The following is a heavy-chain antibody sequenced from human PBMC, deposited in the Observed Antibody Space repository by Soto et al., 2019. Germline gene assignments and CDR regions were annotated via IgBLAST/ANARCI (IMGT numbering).Heavy chain of an antibody. CDR2: INYSGST. D-gene: IGHD6-6*01. CDR3: AASGPYYYYGMDV. CDR1: GGSISSGDYY. V-gene: IGHV4-30-4*01. J-gene: IGHJ6*02. Sequence: QVQLQESGPGLVKPSQTLSLTCTVSGGSISSGDYYWSWIRQPPGKGLEWIGYINYSGSTYYNPSLKSRVTILVDTSKNQVSLKLSSVTAADTAVYYCAASGPYYYYGMDVWGQGTTVTVSS.